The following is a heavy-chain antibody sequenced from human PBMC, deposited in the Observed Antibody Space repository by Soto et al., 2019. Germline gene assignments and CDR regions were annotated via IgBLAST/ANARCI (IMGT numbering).Heavy chain of an antibody. D-gene: IGHD3-3*01. V-gene: IGHV4-30-2*01. Sequence: PSETLSLTCAVSGGSISSGGYSWSWIRQPPGKGLEWIGYIYHSGSTYYNPSLKSRVTISVDRSKNQFSLKLSSVTAADTAVYYCARVWDYDFWSGYPDYWGQGTLVTVSS. CDR2: IYHSGST. CDR1: GGSISSGGYS. CDR3: ARVWDYDFWSGYPDY. J-gene: IGHJ4*02.